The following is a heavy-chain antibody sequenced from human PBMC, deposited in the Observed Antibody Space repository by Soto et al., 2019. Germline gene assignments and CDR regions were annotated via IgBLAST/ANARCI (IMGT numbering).Heavy chain of an antibody. V-gene: IGHV4-30-2*01. CDR2: TYPDGAT. D-gene: IGHD3-16*01. CDR1: GGSFSDRRYS. CDR3: ATTYSFGLFEY. J-gene: IGHJ4*02. Sequence: HLQLLESGSRLLKPSQTLSLTCAVSGGSFSDRRYSWSWIRQPPGKGLEWIGYTYPDGATYNKSSLVSLVTISPHMTKSHFSLPLTSVTAADTAMYFCATTYSFGLFEYWGQGSLVTVSS.